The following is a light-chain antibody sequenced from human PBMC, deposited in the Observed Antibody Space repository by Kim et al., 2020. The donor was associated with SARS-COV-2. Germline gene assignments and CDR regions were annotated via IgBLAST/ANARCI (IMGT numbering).Light chain of an antibody. CDR1: SSDVGSYND. Sequence: GQALANSCTGTSSDVGSYNDVSWYQKHTGKAPKHMIYEVTKRPSGVPDRFSGSKSGNTASLTVSGLQAEDEADYYCSSYAGSNNLVFGGGTQLTVL. V-gene: IGLV2-8*01. CDR2: EVT. CDR3: SSYAGSNNLV. J-gene: IGLJ2*01.